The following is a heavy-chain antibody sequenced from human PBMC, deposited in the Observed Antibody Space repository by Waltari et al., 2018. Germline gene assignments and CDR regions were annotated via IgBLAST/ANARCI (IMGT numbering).Heavy chain of an antibody. CDR3: ARLIVVVPAATSYYYYGMDV. CDR1: GFSLSTSGMC. V-gene: IGHV2-70*15. J-gene: IGHJ6*02. D-gene: IGHD2-2*01. CDR2: IAWDDDK. Sequence: QVTLRESGPALVKPTQTLTLTCTFSGFSLSTSGMCVSWIRQPPGKALEWLARIAWDDDKYYSTSLKTRLTISKDTSKNQVVLTMTNMDPVDTATYYCARLIVVVPAATSYYYYGMDVWGQGTTVTVSS.